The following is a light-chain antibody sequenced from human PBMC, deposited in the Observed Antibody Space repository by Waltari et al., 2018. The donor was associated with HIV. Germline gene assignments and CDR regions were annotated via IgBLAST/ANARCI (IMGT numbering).Light chain of an antibody. J-gene: IGLJ2*01. Sequence: QSVLTQPPSASETPGQRSTISCSGGNSNDGRNNVYCYQQVPGTAPKLLVYRDSQPQSGVPDRFTGSKSGTSASLAISGLRSEDEADYYCATWDDSLNGVLFGGGTKLTVL. V-gene: IGLV1-47*01. CDR2: RDS. CDR3: ATWDDSLNGVL. CDR1: NSNDGRNN.